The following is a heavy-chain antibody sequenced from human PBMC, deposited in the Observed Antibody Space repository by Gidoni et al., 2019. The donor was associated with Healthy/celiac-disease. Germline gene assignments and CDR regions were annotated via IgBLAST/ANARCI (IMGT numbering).Heavy chain of an antibody. D-gene: IGHD5-18*01. CDR3: ARLDPWIQLWYFDY. CDR2: IYPGDSDT. J-gene: IGHJ4*02. Sequence: MPGKGLEWMGIIYPGDSDTRYSPSFQGQVTISADKSISTAYLQWSSLKASDTAMYYCARLDPWIQLWYFDYWGQGTLVTVSS. V-gene: IGHV5-51*01.